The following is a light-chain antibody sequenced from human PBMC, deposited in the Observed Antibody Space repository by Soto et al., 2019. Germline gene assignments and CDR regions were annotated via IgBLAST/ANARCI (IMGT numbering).Light chain of an antibody. CDR1: QSVSISY. J-gene: IGKJ1*01. V-gene: IGKV3-20*01. CDR3: QQYGSSRT. CDR2: GAS. Sequence: IVLTQSPCTLPLSPGERATLSCRASQSVSISYLAWYQQKPGQAPRLLIYGASSRATGIPDMFSGSGSGTDFTLTISRLEPEDFAVYYCQQYGSSRTFGRGTKVDIK.